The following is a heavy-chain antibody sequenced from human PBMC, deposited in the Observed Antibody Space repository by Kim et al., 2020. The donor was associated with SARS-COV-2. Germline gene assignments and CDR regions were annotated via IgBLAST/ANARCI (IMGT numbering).Heavy chain of an antibody. CDR3: ARHLAAAANFDY. J-gene: IGHJ4*02. V-gene: IGHV4-39*01. D-gene: IGHD6-13*01. Sequence: SETLSLTCTVSGGSISSSSYYWGWIRQPPGKGLEWIGSIYYSGSTYYNPSLKSRVTISVDTSKNQFSLKLSSVTAADTAVYYCARHLAAAANFDYWGQGTLVTVSS. CDR2: IYYSGST. CDR1: GGSISSSSYY.